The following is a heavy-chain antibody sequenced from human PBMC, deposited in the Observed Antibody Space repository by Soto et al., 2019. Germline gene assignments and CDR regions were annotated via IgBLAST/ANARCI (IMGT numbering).Heavy chain of an antibody. V-gene: IGHV4-30-4*01. CDR1: GDSIRSGNHY. CDR3: ARVDPLTVYGYIDV. J-gene: IGHJ6*02. Sequence: PSETLSLTCTVSGDSIRSGNHYWSWIRQPPGKGLEWIGYIYYSGSTYYSPSLKSRVTISVDPSKNHCALKLNSVTAADTAVYYCARVDPLTVYGYIDVWGQGTTVTVSS. D-gene: IGHD3-9*01. CDR2: IYYSGST.